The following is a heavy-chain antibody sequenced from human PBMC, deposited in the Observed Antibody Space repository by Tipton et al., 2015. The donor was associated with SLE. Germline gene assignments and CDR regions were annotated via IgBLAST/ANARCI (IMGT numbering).Heavy chain of an antibody. D-gene: IGHD1-1*01. V-gene: IGHV3-9*01. CDR1: GFTFHDYT. CDR3: ARGTTTIYDY. CDR2: LSWNSGTK. Sequence: SLRLSCAASGFTFHDYTMHWVRQAPGKGLEWVSGLSWNSGTKGYAASVKGRFTISRDNVKNSLYLQVNSLRGEDTALYYCARGTTTIYDYWGQGTLVTVSS. J-gene: IGHJ4*02.